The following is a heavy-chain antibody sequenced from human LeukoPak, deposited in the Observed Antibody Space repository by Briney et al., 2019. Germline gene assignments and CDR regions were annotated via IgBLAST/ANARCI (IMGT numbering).Heavy chain of an antibody. CDR1: GGSISSSSYY. CDR2: IYYSGST. D-gene: IGHD2-15*01. CDR3: ARDRTIGCSGGSCYSDYYYGMDV. J-gene: IGHJ6*02. Sequence: SETLSLTCTVSGGSISSSSYYWGWIRQPPGKGLEWIGSIYYSGSTYYNPSLKSRVTISVDTSKNQFSLKLSSVTAADTAVYYCARDRTIGCSGGSCYSDYYYGMDVWGQGTTVTVSS. V-gene: IGHV4-39*07.